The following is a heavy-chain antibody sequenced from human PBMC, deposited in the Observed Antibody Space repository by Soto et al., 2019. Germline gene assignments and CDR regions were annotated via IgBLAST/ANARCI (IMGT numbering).Heavy chain of an antibody. CDR1: GFIFSNYG. J-gene: IGHJ3*01. D-gene: IGHD2-2*01. Sequence: HPGGSLRLSCVASGFIFSNYGMHWVRQTPGTGLEWVAVISYDGNEQYYVDSVKGRFTISRDNSKKTLYLQMNSLRAEDTAVYYCAKVHCATTTCYWADAFDVWGRGTMVTVSS. CDR3: AKVHCATTTCYWADAFDV. CDR2: ISYDGNEQ. V-gene: IGHV3-30*18.